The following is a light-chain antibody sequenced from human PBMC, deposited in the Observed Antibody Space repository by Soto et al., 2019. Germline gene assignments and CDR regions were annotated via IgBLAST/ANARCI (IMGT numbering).Light chain of an antibody. J-gene: IGKJ1*01. V-gene: IGKV3-20*01. CDR1: QSVSSSY. Sequence: ENVLSQSPGTLSMSPGERATLSSRASQSVSSSYLAWYQQKPGQAPRLLIYGASSRATGIPDRFSGSGSGTDFTLTISRLEPEDFAVYYCQQYGSSPGTFGQGTMVDIK. CDR2: GAS. CDR3: QQYGSSPGT.